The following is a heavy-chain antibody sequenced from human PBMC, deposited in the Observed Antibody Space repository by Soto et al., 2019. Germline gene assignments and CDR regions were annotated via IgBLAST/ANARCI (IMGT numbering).Heavy chain of an antibody. Sequence: LCGGSVNSGDYYWSWIRQPPGKGLEWIGYISDSGTTYYNPSLKSRVTISVDTSKDQFSLKLNSVTAADTAVYYCARVVRYTYDYGGIDYWGQGTLVTVSS. CDR2: ISDSGTT. D-gene: IGHD3-16*01. CDR1: GGSVNSGDYY. V-gene: IGHV4-30-4*01. CDR3: ARVVRYTYDYGGIDY. J-gene: IGHJ4*02.